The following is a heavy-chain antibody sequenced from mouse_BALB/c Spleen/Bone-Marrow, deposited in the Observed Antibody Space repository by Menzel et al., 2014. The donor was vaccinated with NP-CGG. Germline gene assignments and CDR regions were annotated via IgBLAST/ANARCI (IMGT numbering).Heavy chain of an antibody. D-gene: IGHD4-1*01. CDR2: INTGSGST. J-gene: IGHJ4*01. Sequence: VKLVESGAELVRPGTSVKVSCKASGYAFTNYLIEWVKRRPGQGLEWIGEINTGSGSTNFNENFKGKATLTADKSSSTAYMQLSSLTSDGSAFYSWSRRLTGTSAMDYWGQGTSVTISS. CDR3: SRRLTGTSAMDY. V-gene: IGHV1-54*01. CDR1: GYAFTNYL.